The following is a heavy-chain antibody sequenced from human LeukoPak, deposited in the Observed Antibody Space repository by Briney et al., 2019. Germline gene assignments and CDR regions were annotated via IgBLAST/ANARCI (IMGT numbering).Heavy chain of an antibody. D-gene: IGHD3-22*01. CDR2: ISYDGSNK. CDR1: GFTFSSYG. Sequence: GGSLRLSCAASGFTFSSYGMHWVRQAPGKGLEWVAVISYDGSNKYYADSVKGRFTISRDNSKNTLYLQMNSLRAEDTAVYYCAKDGAYDSSGYYYGTDYWGQGTLVTVSS. V-gene: IGHV3-30*18. J-gene: IGHJ4*02. CDR3: AKDGAYDSSGYYYGTDY.